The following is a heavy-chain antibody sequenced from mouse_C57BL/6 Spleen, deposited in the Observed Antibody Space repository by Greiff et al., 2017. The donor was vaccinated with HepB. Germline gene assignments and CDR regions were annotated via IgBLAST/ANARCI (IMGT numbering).Heavy chain of an antibody. D-gene: IGHD4-1*01. V-gene: IGHV1-69*01. CDR3: ARTGTERYFDV. Sequence: VQLQQPGAELVMPGASVKLSCKASGYTFTSYWMHWVKQRPGQGLEWIGEIDPSDSYTNYNQKFKGKSTLTVDKSSSTAYMQLSSLTSEDSAVYYWARTGTERYFDVWGTGTTVTVSS. CDR2: IDPSDSYT. CDR1: GYTFTSYW. J-gene: IGHJ1*03.